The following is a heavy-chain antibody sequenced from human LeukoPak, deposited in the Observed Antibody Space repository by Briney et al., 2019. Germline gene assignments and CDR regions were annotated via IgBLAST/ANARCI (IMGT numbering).Heavy chain of an antibody. D-gene: IGHD2-15*01. CDR2: INPNSGGT. V-gene: IGHV1-2*02. Sequence: GASVKVSCKASGYTFTGYYMHWVRQAPGQGLEWMGWINPNSGGTNYAQKFQGRVTMTRDTSISTAYMELSRLRSDDTAVYYCARLQRYCSGGSCYSYSDYWGQGTLVTVSS. J-gene: IGHJ4*02. CDR3: ARLQRYCSGGSCYSYSDY. CDR1: GYTFTGYY.